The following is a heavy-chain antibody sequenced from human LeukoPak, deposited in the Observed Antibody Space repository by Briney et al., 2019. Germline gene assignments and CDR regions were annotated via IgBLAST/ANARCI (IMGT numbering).Heavy chain of an antibody. CDR3: ARSDGYGLVGI. CDR2: IYYSGRT. CDR1: GGSISSYY. V-gene: IGHV4-59*01. J-gene: IGHJ3*02. Sequence: SETLSLTCTVSGGSISSYYWSWIRQPPGKGLEWIGYIYYSGRTNYNPSLKRRVTISLDTSKNQFSLKLSSVTAADTAVYYCARSDGYGLVGIWGQGTMVTVSS. D-gene: IGHD3-10*01.